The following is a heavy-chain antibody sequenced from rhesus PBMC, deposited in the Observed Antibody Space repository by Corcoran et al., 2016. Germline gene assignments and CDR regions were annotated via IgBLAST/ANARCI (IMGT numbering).Heavy chain of an antibody. J-gene: IGHJ4*01. CDR3: AKARIAAALDY. V-gene: IGHV3S25*01. D-gene: IGHD6-25*01. Sequence: EVQLVESGGGLVQPGGSLRLSCAASGFTFSSYYMYWVRQAPGKGLEWISSINTGGCSTYSTDSVKGRITIPRANSKNTLSLQMNSLRAEDTAVYYCAKARIAAALDYWGQGVLVTVSS. CDR1: GFTFSSYY. CDR2: INTGGCST.